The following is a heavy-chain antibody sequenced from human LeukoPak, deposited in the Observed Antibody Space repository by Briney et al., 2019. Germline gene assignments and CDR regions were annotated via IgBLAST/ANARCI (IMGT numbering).Heavy chain of an antibody. CDR3: AREGSTYAFDI. Sequence: GRSLRLSCAASGFTFSSYGMHWVRQAPGKGLEWVAVISYDGSNKYYADSVKGRFTISRDNSKNTLYLQMNSLRAEDTAVYYCAREGSTYAFDIWGQGTMVTVSS. CDR2: ISYDGSNK. J-gene: IGHJ3*02. V-gene: IGHV3-30*03. CDR1: GFTFSSYG. D-gene: IGHD6-13*01.